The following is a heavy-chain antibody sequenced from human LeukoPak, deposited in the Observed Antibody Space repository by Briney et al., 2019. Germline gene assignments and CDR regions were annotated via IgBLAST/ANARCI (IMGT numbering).Heavy chain of an antibody. Sequence: GESLKISCKGPGYSFTSYWIGWVRQMPGKGLEWMGIIYPGDSDTRYSPSFQGQVTISADKSISTAYLQWSSLKASDTAMYYCARRVSSSGKYFDYWGQGTLVTVSS. CDR2: IYPGDSDT. D-gene: IGHD6-13*01. CDR3: ARRVSSSGKYFDY. CDR1: GYSFTSYW. J-gene: IGHJ4*02. V-gene: IGHV5-51*01.